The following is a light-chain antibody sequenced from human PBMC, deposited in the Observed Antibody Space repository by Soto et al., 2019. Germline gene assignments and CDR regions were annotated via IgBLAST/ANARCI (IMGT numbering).Light chain of an antibody. J-gene: IGKJ5*01. Sequence: PGERATLSCRASQSVSSNVAWYQQKPGQAPRLLIYDASTRATVIPARFSGSGSGTEFTLTISSLQSEDFAVYYCQQHNDWPPITFGQGTRLEIK. V-gene: IGKV3-15*01. CDR2: DAS. CDR3: QQHNDWPPIT. CDR1: QSVSSN.